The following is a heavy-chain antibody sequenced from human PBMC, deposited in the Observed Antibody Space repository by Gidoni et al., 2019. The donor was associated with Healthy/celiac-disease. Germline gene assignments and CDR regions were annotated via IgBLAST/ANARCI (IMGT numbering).Heavy chain of an antibody. V-gene: IGHV1-69*06. Sequence: GGIIPIFGTANYAQKFQGRVTITADKSTSTAYMELSSLRSEDTSVYYCARSDSSGYYCGYWGQGTLVTVSS. CDR3: ARSDSSGYYCGY. CDR2: IIPIFGTA. D-gene: IGHD3-22*01. J-gene: IGHJ4*02.